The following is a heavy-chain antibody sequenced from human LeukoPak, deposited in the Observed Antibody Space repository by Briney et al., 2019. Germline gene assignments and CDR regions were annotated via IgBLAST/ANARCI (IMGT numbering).Heavy chain of an antibody. V-gene: IGHV3-23*01. J-gene: IGHJ4*02. CDR3: ARDRLPTYYYDSSGYTTDY. CDR1: GFTFSSYA. CDR2: ISGSGGST. Sequence: GGSLRLSCAASGFTFSSYAMSWVRQAPGKGLEWVSAISGSGGSTYYADSVKGRFTISRDNAKNSLYLQMNSLRAEDTAVYYCARDRLPTYYYDSSGYTTDYWGQGTLVTVSS. D-gene: IGHD3-22*01.